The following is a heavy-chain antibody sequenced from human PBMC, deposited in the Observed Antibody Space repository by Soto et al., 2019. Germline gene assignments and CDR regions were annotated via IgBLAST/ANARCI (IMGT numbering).Heavy chain of an antibody. Sequence: PGGPLRLSYAASGFTFDDYAMHWVRQAPGKGLEWVSGISWNSGSIGYADSVKGRFTISRDNAKNSLYLQMNSLRAEDTALYYCAKAIAAAGPYYFDYWGQGTLVTVSS. D-gene: IGHD6-13*01. J-gene: IGHJ4*02. CDR1: GFTFDDYA. CDR2: ISWNSGSI. CDR3: AKAIAAAGPYYFDY. V-gene: IGHV3-9*01.